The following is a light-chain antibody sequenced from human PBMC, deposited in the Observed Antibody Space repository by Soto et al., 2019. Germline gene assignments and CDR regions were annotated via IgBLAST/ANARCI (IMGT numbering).Light chain of an antibody. Sequence: EIVLTQSPGTLSLSPGERATISCRASQSVSSSYLAWYQQKPGQAPRLLIYGASSRATGIPDRFSGSGSGTDFTLTISRLEPEDFAVYDCQQYGSSSWTFGQRTKVEIK. CDR1: QSVSSSY. J-gene: IGKJ1*01. CDR2: GAS. CDR3: QQYGSSSWT. V-gene: IGKV3-20*01.